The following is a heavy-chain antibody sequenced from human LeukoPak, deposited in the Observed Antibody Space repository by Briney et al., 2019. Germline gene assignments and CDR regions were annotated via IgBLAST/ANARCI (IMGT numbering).Heavy chain of an antibody. J-gene: IGHJ4*02. CDR1: GFTFSDST. CDR2: IKGKVKTYET. CDR3: TRQFHSSGWYLTFAS. Sequence: GGSPKLSCAASGFTFSDSTMHWVRQASGKGLEWIGHIKGKVKTYETAYAASVKGRFTISRDDSKNTLYLQMNSLKTDDTAVYYCTRQFHSSGWYLTFASWGQGTLVSVSS. V-gene: IGHV3-73*01. D-gene: IGHD6-19*01.